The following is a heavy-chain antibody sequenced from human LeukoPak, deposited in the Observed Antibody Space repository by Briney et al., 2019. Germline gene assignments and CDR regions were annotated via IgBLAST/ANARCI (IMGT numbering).Heavy chain of an antibody. Sequence: PSETLSLTCAIYGGSFSTYYWSWIRQSPGKGLEWVSAISGSGGSTYYADSVKGRFTISRGNSKNTLYLQMNSLRAEDTAVYYCAKESRLTHVNGAFDIWGQGTMVTVSS. CDR1: GGSFSTYY. CDR2: ISGSGGST. CDR3: AKESRLTHVNGAFDI. J-gene: IGHJ3*02. V-gene: IGHV3-23*01. D-gene: IGHD1-14*01.